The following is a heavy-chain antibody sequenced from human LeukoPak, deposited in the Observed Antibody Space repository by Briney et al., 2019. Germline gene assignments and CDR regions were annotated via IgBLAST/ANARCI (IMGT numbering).Heavy chain of an antibody. CDR1: GGSFSGYY. Sequence: SSETLSLTCAVYGGSFSGYYWSWIRQPPGKGLGWIGEINHSGSTNYNPSLKSRVTISVDTSKNQFSLKLSSVTAADTAVYYCARPRYGPAFFDYWGQGTLVTVSS. CDR2: INHSGST. CDR3: ARPRYGPAFFDY. J-gene: IGHJ4*02. D-gene: IGHD3-10*01. V-gene: IGHV4-34*01.